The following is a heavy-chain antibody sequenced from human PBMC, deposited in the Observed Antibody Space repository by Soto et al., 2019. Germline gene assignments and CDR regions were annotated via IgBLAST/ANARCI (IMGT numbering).Heavy chain of an antibody. CDR2: IGGSGDST. J-gene: IGHJ5*02. V-gene: IGHV3-23*01. D-gene: IGHD6-13*01. CDR1: GFTFSSYG. CDR3: AKQATYSNSWYDINH. Sequence: EVPLLESGGGLVQPGGSLRLSCAASGFTFSSYGINWVRQAPGKGLEGVSGIGGSGDSTQYGDSVKGRFTISRDNSKNPLYLQMNSLRAEDTAVYYCAKQATYSNSWYDINHWGQGTLVTVSS.